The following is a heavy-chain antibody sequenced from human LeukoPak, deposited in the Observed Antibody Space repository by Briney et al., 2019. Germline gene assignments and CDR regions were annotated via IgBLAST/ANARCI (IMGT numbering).Heavy chain of an antibody. CDR1: GGTFSSYA. V-gene: IGHV1-69*13. Sequence: ASVKVSCKASGGTFSSYAISWVRQAPGQGLEWMGGIIPIFGTANYAQKFQGRVTITADESTSTAYMELSSLRSEDTAVYYCAADTAKGGFDYWGQGTLVTVSS. D-gene: IGHD5-18*01. J-gene: IGHJ4*02. CDR2: IIPIFGTA. CDR3: AADTAKGGFDY.